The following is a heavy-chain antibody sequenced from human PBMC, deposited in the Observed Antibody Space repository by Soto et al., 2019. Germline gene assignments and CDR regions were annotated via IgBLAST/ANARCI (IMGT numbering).Heavy chain of an antibody. D-gene: IGHD6-13*01. J-gene: IGHJ4*02. Sequence: QVTLVESGGGVVQPGRSLRLSCTASGFTFSSYAMHWVRQGPGKGLERVAVISLDGSKKYNADSVKGRFTSSRDNSKNTLYLQMNSLRTDDTAVYYWAREDSTWGYWGQGTLVTVSS. CDR2: ISLDGSKK. CDR3: AREDSTWGY. CDR1: GFTFSSYA. V-gene: IGHV3-30-3*01.